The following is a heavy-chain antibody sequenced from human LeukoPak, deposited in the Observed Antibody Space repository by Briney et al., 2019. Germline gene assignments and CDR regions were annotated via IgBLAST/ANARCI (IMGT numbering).Heavy chain of an antibody. J-gene: IGHJ4*02. CDR3: AKDGGSIAVAGNPFDY. CDR1: GFTFSNHA. CDR2: ISWNSGSI. Sequence: GGSLRLSCAASGFTFSNHAMHWVRQAPGKGLEWVSGISWNSGSIGYADSVKGRFTISRDNAKNSLYLQMNSLRAEDMALYYCAKDGGSIAVAGNPFDYWGQGTLVTVSS. D-gene: IGHD6-19*01. V-gene: IGHV3-9*03.